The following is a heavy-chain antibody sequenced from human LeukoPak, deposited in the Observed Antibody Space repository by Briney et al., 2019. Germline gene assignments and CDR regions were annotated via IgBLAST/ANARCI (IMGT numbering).Heavy chain of an antibody. J-gene: IGHJ4*02. CDR1: GGTFSSYA. CDR3: ARTQEYYYDSSGYYFPDY. CDR2: IIPIFGTA. V-gene: IGHV1-69*13. Sequence: RASVKVSCKASGGTFSSYAISWVRQAPGQGLEWMGGIIPIFGTANYAQKFQGRVTITADESTSTAYMELSSLRSEDTAVYYYARTQEYYYDSSGYYFPDYWGQGTLVTVSS. D-gene: IGHD3-22*01.